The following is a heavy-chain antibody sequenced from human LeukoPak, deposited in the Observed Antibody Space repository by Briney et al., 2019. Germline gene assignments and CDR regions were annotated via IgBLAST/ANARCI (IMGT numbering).Heavy chain of an antibody. V-gene: IGHV3-30*02. Sequence: GGSLRLSCAASGFTFSSYGMHWVRQAPGKGLEWVAFIRYDGSNKYYADSVKGRFTISRDNAKNSLYLQMNSLRAEDTAVYYCARVGYSSSSAFDYWGQGTLVTVSS. CDR1: GFTFSSYG. CDR3: ARVGYSSSSAFDY. CDR2: IRYDGSNK. D-gene: IGHD6-6*01. J-gene: IGHJ4*02.